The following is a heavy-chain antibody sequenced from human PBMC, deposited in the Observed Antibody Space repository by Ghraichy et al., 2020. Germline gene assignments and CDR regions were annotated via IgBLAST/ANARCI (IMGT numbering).Heavy chain of an antibody. CDR3: ARDRSYCSGGSCYGGDAFDI. Sequence: SETLSLTCTVSGGSISSYYWSWIRQPAGKGLEWIGRIYTSGSTNYNPSLKSRVTMSVDTSKNQFSLKLSSVTAADTAVYYCARDRSYCSGGSCYGGDAFDIWGQGTMVTVSS. J-gene: IGHJ3*02. CDR1: GGSISSYY. D-gene: IGHD2-15*01. V-gene: IGHV4-4*07. CDR2: IYTSGST.